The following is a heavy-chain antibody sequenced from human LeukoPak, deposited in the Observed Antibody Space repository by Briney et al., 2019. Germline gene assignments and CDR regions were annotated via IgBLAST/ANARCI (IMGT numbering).Heavy chain of an antibody. Sequence: GGSLRLSCAASGFTFSNYWIHWVRQAPGKGLVWVSRIDNAGSITTYADSVKGRFTISRDNAKSTLYLQMNSLRVEDTAVYYCVRSAFHAGSGNYYDYWGQGTLVTVSS. J-gene: IGHJ4*02. V-gene: IGHV3-74*03. CDR3: VRSAFHAGSGNYYDY. D-gene: IGHD3-22*01. CDR2: IDNAGSIT. CDR1: GFTFSNYW.